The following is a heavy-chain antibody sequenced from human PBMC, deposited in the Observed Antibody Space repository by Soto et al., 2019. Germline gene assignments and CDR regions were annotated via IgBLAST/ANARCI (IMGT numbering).Heavy chain of an antibody. J-gene: IGHJ4*02. Sequence: QVQLVQSGAEEQKPGASVKVSCTASGYTFTSYAMHWVRQAPGQRLEWMGWINAGNGNTKYSQKFQGRVTITRDTSASTAYMELSSLRSEDTAVYYCARSIVVVTALDYWGQGTLVTVSS. V-gene: IGHV1-3*05. D-gene: IGHD2-21*02. CDR3: ARSIVVVTALDY. CDR1: GYTFTSYA. CDR2: INAGNGNT.